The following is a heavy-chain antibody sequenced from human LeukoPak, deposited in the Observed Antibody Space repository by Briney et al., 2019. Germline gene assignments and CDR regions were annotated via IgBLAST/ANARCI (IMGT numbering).Heavy chain of an antibody. J-gene: IGHJ3*02. D-gene: IGHD1-14*01. V-gene: IGHV3-20*04. CDR1: GFTFDDYG. Sequence: RTGGSLRLSCAASGFTFDDYGMSWVRQAPGKGLEWVSGINWNGGSTGYADSVKGRFTISRDNAKNSLYLQMNSLRAEDTAVYYCARVSRDHIDAFDIWGQGTMVTVSS. CDR2: INWNGGST. CDR3: ARVSRDHIDAFDI.